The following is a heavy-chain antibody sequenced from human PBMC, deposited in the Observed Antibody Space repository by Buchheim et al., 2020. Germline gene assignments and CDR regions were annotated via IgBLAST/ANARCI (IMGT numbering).Heavy chain of an antibody. Sequence: QVQLVESGGGLVKPGGSLRLSCAASGFTFSDYYMSWIRQAPGKGLEWVSYISSSGSTIYYAYSVKVRFTISRDNANNSLFLQMNSLRAEDTAVYYCARSDQHDDYYYYYGMDVWGQGTT. J-gene: IGHJ6*02. V-gene: IGHV3-11*01. D-gene: IGHD2-2*01. CDR1: GFTFSDYY. CDR3: ARSDQHDDYYYYYGMDV. CDR2: ISSSGSTI.